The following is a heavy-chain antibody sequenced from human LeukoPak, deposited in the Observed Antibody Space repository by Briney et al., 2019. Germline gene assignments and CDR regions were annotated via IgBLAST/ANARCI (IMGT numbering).Heavy chain of an antibody. Sequence: ASVKVSCKASGGTFISYAISWVRQAPGQGLEWMGGIIPIFGTANYAQKFQGRVTITADESTSTAYMELSSLRSEDTAVYYCAAPQTDPWDYWGQGTLSPSPQ. CDR3: AAPQTDPWDY. CDR1: GGTFISYA. J-gene: IGHJ4*02. CDR2: IIPIFGTA. V-gene: IGHV1-69*13.